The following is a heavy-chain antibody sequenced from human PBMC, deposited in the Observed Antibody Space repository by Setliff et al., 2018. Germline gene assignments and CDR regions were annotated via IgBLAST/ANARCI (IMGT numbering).Heavy chain of an antibody. D-gene: IGHD3-22*01. V-gene: IGHV1-69*05. J-gene: IGHJ4*02. CDR3: ARERGSYDSSTHYTYYFDY. CDR1: GGTFRNYG. CDR2: IIPIFGTA. Sequence: SVKVSCKASGGTFRNYGISWVRQAPGQGLDWMGGIIPIFGTANYAQKFQGRVTITTDDSTNTVYMELSSLRSEDTAVYFCARERGSYDSSTHYTYYFDYWGQGTLVTVSS.